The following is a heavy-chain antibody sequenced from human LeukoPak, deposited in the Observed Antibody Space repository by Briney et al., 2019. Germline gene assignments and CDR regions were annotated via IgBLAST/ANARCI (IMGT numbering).Heavy chain of an antibody. V-gene: IGHV4-4*08. CDR3: ARDHMGGTAMALYNYYYMDV. Sequence: SETLSLTCTVSGGSISSYYWSWIRQPPGKGLEWIGYIYTSGSTNYNPSLKSRVTISVDTSKNQFSLKLSSVTAADTAVYYCARDHMGGTAMALYNYYYMDVWGKGTTVTVSS. CDR1: GGSISSYY. CDR2: IYTSGST. D-gene: IGHD5-18*01. J-gene: IGHJ6*03.